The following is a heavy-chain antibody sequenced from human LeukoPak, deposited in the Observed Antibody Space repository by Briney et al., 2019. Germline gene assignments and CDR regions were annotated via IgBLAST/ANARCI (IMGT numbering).Heavy chain of an antibody. Sequence: GGSPRLSCVASGFTFSSYGMHWVRQAPGKGLEWVAFIWSDGSKKYYADSVKGRFTISRDNSKNMLYLQMNSLRTEDTALYYCVRGKQNMDVWGKGTTVTISS. CDR3: VRGKQNMDV. CDR1: GFTFSSYG. V-gene: IGHV3-30*02. CDR2: IWSDGSKK. J-gene: IGHJ6*03. D-gene: IGHD3-10*01.